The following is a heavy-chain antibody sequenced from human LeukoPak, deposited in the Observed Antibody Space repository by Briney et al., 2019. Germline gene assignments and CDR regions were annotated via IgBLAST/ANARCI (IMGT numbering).Heavy chain of an antibody. Sequence: GGSLRLSGAASGFTFSSYSMNWVRQAPGKGLEWVSSISSSSSYIYYADSVKGRFTISRDNAKNSLYLQMNSLRAEDTAVYYCARPLYTSYYYGMDVWGQGTTVTVSS. J-gene: IGHJ6*02. CDR3: ARPLYTSYYYGMDV. CDR2: ISSSSSYI. V-gene: IGHV3-21*01. CDR1: GFTFSSYS. D-gene: IGHD2-2*02.